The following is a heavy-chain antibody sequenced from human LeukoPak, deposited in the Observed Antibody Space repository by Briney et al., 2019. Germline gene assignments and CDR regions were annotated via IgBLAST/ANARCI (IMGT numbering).Heavy chain of an antibody. Sequence: PGGSLRLSCAASGYTFSSYGMHWVRQAPGKGLEWVAVISYDGSNKYYADSVKGRFTISRDNSKNTLYLQMNSLRAEDTAVYYCARGYYGSGHYGMDVWGQGTTVTVSS. V-gene: IGHV3-30*03. CDR2: ISYDGSNK. J-gene: IGHJ6*02. CDR1: GYTFSSYG. CDR3: ARGYYGSGHYGMDV. D-gene: IGHD3-10*01.